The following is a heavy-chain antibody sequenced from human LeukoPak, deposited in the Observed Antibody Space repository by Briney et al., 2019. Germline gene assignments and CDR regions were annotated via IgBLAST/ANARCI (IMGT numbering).Heavy chain of an antibody. Sequence: SVKVSCKASGGILSNYAISWVRQAPGQGLEWVGGIIPIFGTAKYPQKFQGRVTITADKSTSTAYMELSSLRSEDTAVYYCARDYYDSSGYSDYWGQGTLVTVSS. CDR2: IIPIFGTA. V-gene: IGHV1-69*06. CDR1: GGILSNYA. J-gene: IGHJ4*02. D-gene: IGHD3-22*01. CDR3: ARDYYDSSGYSDY.